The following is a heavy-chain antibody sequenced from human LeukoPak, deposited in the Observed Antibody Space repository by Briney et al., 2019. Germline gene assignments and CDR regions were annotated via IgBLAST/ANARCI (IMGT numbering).Heavy chain of an antibody. V-gene: IGHV4-39*02. CDR3: ARVRDGYNRNWAY. J-gene: IGHJ4*02. CDR2: IYYNVAT. CDR1: AGSISSSIYY. D-gene: IGHD5-24*01. Sequence: SETLSLTCTVSAGSISSSIYYWGWFRQPPGKGLEWIGSIYYNVATYYNSSLKSRVTISVDTSKNHLSLKLSSVTAADTAVYYCARVRDGYNRNWAYWGQGTLVTVSS.